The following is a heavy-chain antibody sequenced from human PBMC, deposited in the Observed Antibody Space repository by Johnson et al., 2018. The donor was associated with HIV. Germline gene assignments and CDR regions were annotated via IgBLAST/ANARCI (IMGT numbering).Heavy chain of an antibody. CDR1: GFTFSSYG. CDR2: IRFDGSNK. J-gene: IGHJ3*02. CDR3: AKERGTYYVVDSFDI. D-gene: IGHD1-26*01. V-gene: IGHV3-30*02. Sequence: QVHLVESGGGVVQPGGSLRLSCAASGFTFSSYGMHWVRQAPGKGLEWVAFIRFDGSNKYYADSVKGRFTISRDNSKNTLYLQMNSLRAEDTAVYYCAKERGTYYVVDSFDIWGQGTMVTVSS.